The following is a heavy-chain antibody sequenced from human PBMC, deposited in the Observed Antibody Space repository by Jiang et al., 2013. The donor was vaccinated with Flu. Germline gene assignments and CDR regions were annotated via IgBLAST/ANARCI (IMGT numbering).Heavy chain of an antibody. CDR3: ARLLSNTVVTQPYYFDY. Sequence: ECIGYIYYRGSTHYNPSLKSRVTISVDSSKNQFSLKLSSVTAADXAVYYCARLLSNTVVTQPYYFDYWGQGTLVTVSS. CDR2: IYYRGST. V-gene: IGHV4-59*08. J-gene: IGHJ4*02. D-gene: IGHD2-21*02.